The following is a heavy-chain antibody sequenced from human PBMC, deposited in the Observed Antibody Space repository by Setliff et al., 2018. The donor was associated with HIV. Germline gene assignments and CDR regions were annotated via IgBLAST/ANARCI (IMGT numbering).Heavy chain of an antibody. CDR2: NSSSCXTI. CDR3: RRGPTKVTNYYYYYMDV. D-gene: IGHD4-17*01. Sequence: GKGLEWVSYNSSSCXTIYNAXXXKGRFTISRDNAKNSLSLQMNGLRAQDTAVYYCRRGPTKVTNYYYYYMDVWGKGTTVTVSS. J-gene: IGHJ6*03. V-gene: IGHV3-11*01.